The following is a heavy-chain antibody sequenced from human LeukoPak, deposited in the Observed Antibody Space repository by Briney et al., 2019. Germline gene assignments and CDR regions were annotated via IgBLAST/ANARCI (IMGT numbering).Heavy chain of an antibody. J-gene: IGHJ3*02. V-gene: IGHV3-7*01. CDR1: GFTFSNYW. D-gene: IGHD2-21*02. Sequence: GGSLRLSCRGSGFTFSNYWMTWVRQAPEKGLEWVANIKPSGSEKHYADSVEGRFTISRDNAKNSLYLQMNSLRAQDTAVYYCARDLDTYVVLTAYDTFDIWGQGTMVTVSS. CDR2: IKPSGSEK. CDR3: ARDLDTYVVLTAYDTFDI.